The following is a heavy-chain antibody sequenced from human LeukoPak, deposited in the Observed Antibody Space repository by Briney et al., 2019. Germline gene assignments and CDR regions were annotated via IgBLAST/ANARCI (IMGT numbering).Heavy chain of an antibody. CDR2: INHSGST. J-gene: IGHJ4*02. CDR3: ARVVLGNGTVDY. CDR1: GGSFSGYY. D-gene: IGHD2-8*01. Sequence: PSETLSLTCAVYGGSFSGYYWSWIRQPPGNGLEWIGEINHSGSTNYNPSLKSRVTISVDTSKNQFSLKLSSVTAADTAVYYCARVVLGNGTVDYWGQGTLVTVSS. V-gene: IGHV4-34*01.